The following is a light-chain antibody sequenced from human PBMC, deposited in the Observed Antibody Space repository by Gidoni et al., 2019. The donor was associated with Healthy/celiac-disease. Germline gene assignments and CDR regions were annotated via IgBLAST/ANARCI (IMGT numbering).Light chain of an antibody. CDR2: GAS. Sequence: EIVLTHSPGTLSLSPGERATLSCRASQSVSSSYLAWYQQKPGQAPRLLIYGASSRATGIPDRFSGSGSGTDFTLTISRLEPEDFAVYYCQQYGSSPPYTFGQXTKLEIK. V-gene: IGKV3-20*01. CDR1: QSVSSSY. CDR3: QQYGSSPPYT. J-gene: IGKJ2*01.